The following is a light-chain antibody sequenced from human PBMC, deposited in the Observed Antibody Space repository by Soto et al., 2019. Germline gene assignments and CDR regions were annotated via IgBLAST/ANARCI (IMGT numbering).Light chain of an antibody. J-gene: IGLJ1*01. CDR2: EVS. Sequence: QSVLTQPASVSGSPGQSITISCTGTSNDVGGYNYVSWYQQYPGKAPKLMIYEVSNRPSGVSNRFFGSKSGNTASLTISGLQAEDEADYYCSSHTNGSYVFGAGTKLTVL. V-gene: IGLV2-14*01. CDR1: SNDVGGYNY. CDR3: SSHTNGSYV.